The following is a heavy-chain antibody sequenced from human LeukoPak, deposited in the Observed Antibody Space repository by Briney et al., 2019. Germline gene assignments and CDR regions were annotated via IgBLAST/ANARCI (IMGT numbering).Heavy chain of an antibody. CDR3: ARVSSGYCFDY. CDR2: ISSSGSTR. J-gene: IGHJ4*02. V-gene: IGHV3-48*01. CDR1: GFSFSSYS. Sequence: QSGGSLRLSCAASGFSFSSYSMNWVRQAPGKGLEWVSYISSSGSTRYYADSVKGRFPISRDNAKNSLYLQMNSLRAEDTAVYYCARVSSGYCFDYWGQGTLVTVSS. D-gene: IGHD3-22*01.